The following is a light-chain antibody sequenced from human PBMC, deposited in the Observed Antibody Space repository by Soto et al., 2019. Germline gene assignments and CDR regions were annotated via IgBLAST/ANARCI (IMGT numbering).Light chain of an antibody. J-gene: IGKJ5*01. CDR2: LGS. CDR1: QSLLHSNGYNY. Sequence: DIVVTQFPLSLPVTPGEPASMSCNTSQSLLHSNGYNYVDWYLQKPGQSPHLLIFLGSNRASGVPDRFSGSGSATDFALKISRVEAEDVGVYYCMQALQTPITFGPGTRLEIK. CDR3: MQALQTPIT. V-gene: IGKV2-28*01.